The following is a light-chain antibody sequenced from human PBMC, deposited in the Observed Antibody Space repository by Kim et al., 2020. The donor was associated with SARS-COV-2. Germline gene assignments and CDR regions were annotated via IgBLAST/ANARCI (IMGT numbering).Light chain of an antibody. CDR2: YDS. CDR1: NIGSKS. J-gene: IGLJ1*01. CDR3: QVWDSSSDHRGV. V-gene: IGLV3-21*04. Sequence: PGKTARITCGGKNIGSKSVHWYQQKPGQAPVLVIYYDSDRPSGIPERFSGSNSGNTATLTISRVEAGDEADYYCQVWDSSSDHRGVFGTGTKVTVL.